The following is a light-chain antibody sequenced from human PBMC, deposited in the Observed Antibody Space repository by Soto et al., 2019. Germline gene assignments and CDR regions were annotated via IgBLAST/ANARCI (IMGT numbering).Light chain of an antibody. Sequence: DIQMTQSPSSLSASVGYIVTITCRASQVIGNYLAWYQQKPGKVPKLLIYGAYTLQSGVPSRFSGSGSGTDFTLTISSLQPEDVAIYYCQKYNSGLITFGQGTRLEIK. J-gene: IGKJ5*01. V-gene: IGKV1-27*01. CDR2: GAY. CDR3: QKYNSGLIT. CDR1: QVIGNY.